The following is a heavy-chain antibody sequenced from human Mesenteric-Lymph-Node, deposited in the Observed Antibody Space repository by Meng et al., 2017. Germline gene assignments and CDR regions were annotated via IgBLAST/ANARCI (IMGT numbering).Heavy chain of an antibody. J-gene: IGHJ4*02. D-gene: IGHD3-10*01. CDR3: ARSAIEGTSFDY. CDR2: IYYSGST. Sequence: SETLSLTCTVSGGSISSYYWSWIRQPPGKGLEWIGYIYYSGSTNYNPSLKSRVTISVDTSKNQSSLKLSSVTAADTAVYYCARSAIEGTSFDYWGQGTLVTVSS. CDR1: GGSISSYY. V-gene: IGHV4-59*01.